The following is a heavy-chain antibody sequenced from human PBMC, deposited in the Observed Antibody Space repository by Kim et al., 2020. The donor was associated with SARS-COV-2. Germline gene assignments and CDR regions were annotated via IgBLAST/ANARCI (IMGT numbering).Heavy chain of an antibody. Sequence: GGSLRLSCAASGFTFSSYSMNWVRQAPGKGLEWVSYISSSSSTIYYADSVKGRFTISRDNAKNSLYLQMNSLRDEDTAVYYCARDKRYCSGGSCYLDYWGQGTLVTVSS. CDR2: ISSSSSTI. CDR3: ARDKRYCSGGSCYLDY. V-gene: IGHV3-48*02. J-gene: IGHJ4*02. CDR1: GFTFSSYS. D-gene: IGHD2-15*01.